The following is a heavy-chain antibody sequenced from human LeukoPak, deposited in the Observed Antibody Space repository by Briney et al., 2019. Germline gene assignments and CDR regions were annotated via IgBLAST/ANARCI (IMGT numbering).Heavy chain of an antibody. V-gene: IGHV3-7*01. D-gene: IGHD5-18*01. J-gene: IGHJ6*03. CDR3: ARERRGYSYGFYYYYYMDV. CDR1: GFTFSSYW. Sequence: GGSLRLSCAASGFTFSSYWMSWVRQAPGKGLEWVANIKQDGSEKYYVDSVKGRFTISRDNAKNSLYLQMNSLRAEDTAVYHCARERRGYSYGFYYYYYMDVWGKGTTVTVSS. CDR2: IKQDGSEK.